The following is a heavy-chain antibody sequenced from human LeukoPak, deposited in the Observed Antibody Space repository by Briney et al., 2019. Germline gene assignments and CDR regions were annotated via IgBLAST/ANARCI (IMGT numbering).Heavy chain of an antibody. CDR3: ARDWGDGYYY. D-gene: IGHD5-24*01. CDR1: GGSISSSSYY. Sequence: PSETLSLTCTVSGGSISSSSYYWGWIRQPPGKGLEWIGSIYYSGSTYYNPSLKSRVTISVDTSKNQFSLKLSSVTAADTAVYYCARDWGDGYYYWGQGTLVTVSS. J-gene: IGHJ4*02. V-gene: IGHV4-39*07. CDR2: IYYSGST.